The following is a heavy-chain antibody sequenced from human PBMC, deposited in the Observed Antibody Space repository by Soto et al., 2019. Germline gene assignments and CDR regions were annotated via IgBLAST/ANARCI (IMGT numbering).Heavy chain of an antibody. J-gene: IGHJ4*02. Sequence: QGQLVQSVAEVKKPGSSVKVSCKASGATFSGYAINWVRQAPGQGLEWLGRIVPIFETLNYAERFQGSVAITADESTTPVYMELTNLTHEDTAVYYCVVMGNVAVSNTRSFDYWGQGTQVTVSS. CDR1: GATFSGYA. D-gene: IGHD6-19*01. CDR3: VVMGNVAVSNTRSFDY. V-gene: IGHV1-69*18. CDR2: IVPIFETL.